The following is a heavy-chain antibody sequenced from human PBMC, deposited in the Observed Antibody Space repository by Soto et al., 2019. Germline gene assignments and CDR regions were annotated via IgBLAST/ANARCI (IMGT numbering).Heavy chain of an antibody. CDR1: GGFIKSDD. CDR3: ARQREDYYDYYGMDV. D-gene: IGHD1-26*01. V-gene: IGHV4-59*08. J-gene: IGHJ6*02. CDR2: IYYSGSA. Sequence: SATLSLTYTVPGGFIKSDDWSWIRQPPGKGLEWIGYIYYSGSANYNPSLKSRVTISVDTSKNQFSLKLNSVTATDTAVYYCARQREDYYDYYGMDVWGQGTTVT.